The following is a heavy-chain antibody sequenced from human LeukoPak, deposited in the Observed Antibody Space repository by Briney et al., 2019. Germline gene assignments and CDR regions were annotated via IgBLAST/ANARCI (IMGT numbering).Heavy chain of an antibody. CDR2: IHYSGDT. V-gene: IGHV4-39*01. J-gene: IGHJ4*02. CDR3: ARLGGYYDPPGY. CDR1: GGSISSGTYY. Sequence: PSETLSLTCTVSGGSISSGTYYWAWIRQPPGKGPEWIGTIHYSGDTYYNPSLKSRVTISVDPPKKQFFLNLSSVTAADTAVYYCARLGGYYDPPGYWGQGTLVTVSS. D-gene: IGHD3-22*01.